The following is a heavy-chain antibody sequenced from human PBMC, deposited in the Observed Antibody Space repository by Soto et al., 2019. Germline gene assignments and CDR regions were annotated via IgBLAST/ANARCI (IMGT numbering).Heavy chain of an antibody. J-gene: IGHJ6*02. Sequence: QVQLVQSGAEVKKPGSSVKVSCKASGGTFSSYTISWVRQAPGQGLEWMGRIIPILGIANYAQKFQGRVTMTAEKSTSTAYRERSSLRSEDTAVYYCARGRPKWSSTSCYSKPGGYYYGMDVWGQGTTVTVSS. CDR1: GGTFSSYT. CDR2: IIPILGIA. CDR3: ARGRPKWSSTSCYSKPGGYYYGMDV. D-gene: IGHD2-2*02. V-gene: IGHV1-69*02.